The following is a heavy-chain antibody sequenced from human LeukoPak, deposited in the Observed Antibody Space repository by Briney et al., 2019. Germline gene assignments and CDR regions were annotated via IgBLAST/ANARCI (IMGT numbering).Heavy chain of an antibody. CDR3: ARVGYDSSGYYSSFDY. D-gene: IGHD3-22*01. CDR2: IYYSGST. J-gene: IGHJ4*02. V-gene: IGHV4-59*11. CDR1: GGSISSHY. Sequence: PSETLSLTCTVSGGSISSHYWSWIRQPPGKGLEWIGYIYYSGSTNYNPSLKSRVTISVDTSKNQFSLNLNSVTAADTAVYYCARVGYDSSGYYSSFDYWGQGALVTVSS.